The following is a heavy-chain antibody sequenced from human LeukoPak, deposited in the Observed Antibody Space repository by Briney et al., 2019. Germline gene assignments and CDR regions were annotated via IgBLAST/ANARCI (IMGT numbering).Heavy chain of an antibody. V-gene: IGHV3-23*01. J-gene: IGHJ4*02. CDR3: AKDYDSSSWYAPYEFDF. Sequence: GGSLRLYCAASGFTFSSYAMSWVRQAPGKGLEWVSAISGSGGSTYYADSVKGRFTISRDNSKNTLYLQMNSLRAEDTAVYYCAKDYDSSSWYAPYEFDFWGQGNMVTVSS. CDR1: GFTFSSYA. D-gene: IGHD6-13*01. CDR2: ISGSGGST.